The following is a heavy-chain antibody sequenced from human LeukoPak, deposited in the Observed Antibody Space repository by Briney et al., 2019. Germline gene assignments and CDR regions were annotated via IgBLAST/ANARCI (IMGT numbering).Heavy chain of an antibody. D-gene: IGHD2-2*02. CDR2: INWNGGST. CDR3: ARAHCSSTSCYKDGGDDAFDI. Sequence: PGGSLRLSCAASGFTFDDYGMSWVRQAPGKGLEWVTGINWNGGSTGYADSVKGRFPIPRDNAKNSLYLQMNSLRAEDTALYYCARAHCSSTSCYKDGGDDAFDIWGQGTMVTVSS. CDR1: GFTFDDYG. V-gene: IGHV3-20*04. J-gene: IGHJ3*02.